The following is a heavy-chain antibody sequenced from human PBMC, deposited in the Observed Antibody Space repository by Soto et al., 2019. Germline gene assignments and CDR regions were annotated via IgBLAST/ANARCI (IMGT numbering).Heavy chain of an antibody. D-gene: IGHD3-10*01. CDR3: ARGLGCAEYAYYCYFDF. CDR2: INGYSGHT. V-gene: IGHV1-18*01. CDR1: GYMFTSYG. J-gene: IGHJ4*02. Sequence: QVQLVQSGTEVKRPGASVKVSCKTSGYMFTSYGITWVRQATGQGLEWMGWINGYSGHTDYTEKFQGRVTMTTDTSTSTAYMELRRLESYDTAVYYCARGLGCAEYAYYCYFDFWGQGTLLTVSS.